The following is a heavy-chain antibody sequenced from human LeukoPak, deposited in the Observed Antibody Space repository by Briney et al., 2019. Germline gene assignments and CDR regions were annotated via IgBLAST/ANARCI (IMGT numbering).Heavy chain of an antibody. D-gene: IGHD3-9*01. Sequence: PSETLSLTCAVYGGSFSGYYWSWIRQPPGKGLEWIGEINHSGSTNYNPSLKSRVTISVDTSKNQFSLKLSSVTAADTAVYYCARAAIKKYFDYWGQGTLVTVSS. J-gene: IGHJ4*02. CDR3: ARAAIKKYFDY. CDR1: GGSFSGYY. V-gene: IGHV4-34*01. CDR2: INHSGST.